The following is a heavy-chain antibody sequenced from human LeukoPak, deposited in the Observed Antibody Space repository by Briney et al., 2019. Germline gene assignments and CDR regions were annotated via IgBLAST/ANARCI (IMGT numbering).Heavy chain of an antibody. CDR3: ARAQQLYYFDY. Sequence: SETLSLTCAVYDGSFSGYYWSWIRQPPGKGLEWIGEINHSESTNYNPSLKSRVTISVDTSKSQFSLKLSSVTAADTAVYYCARAQQLYYFDYWGQGTLVTVSS. J-gene: IGHJ4*02. D-gene: IGHD6-13*01. V-gene: IGHV4-34*01. CDR2: INHSEST. CDR1: DGSFSGYY.